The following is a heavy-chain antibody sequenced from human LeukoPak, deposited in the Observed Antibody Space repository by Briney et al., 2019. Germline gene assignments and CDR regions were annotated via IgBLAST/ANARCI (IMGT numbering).Heavy chain of an antibody. J-gene: IGHJ3*02. CDR3: ARDHYDSTDAFDI. CDR2: IIPIFGTA. CDR1: GGTFSSYA. D-gene: IGHD3-22*01. Sequence: GASVKVSCKASGGTFSSYAISWVRQAPGQGLEWMGGIIPIFGTANYAQKFQGRVTITTDESTSTAYMELSSLRSEGTAVYYCARDHYDSTDAFDIWGQGTMVTVSS. V-gene: IGHV1-69*05.